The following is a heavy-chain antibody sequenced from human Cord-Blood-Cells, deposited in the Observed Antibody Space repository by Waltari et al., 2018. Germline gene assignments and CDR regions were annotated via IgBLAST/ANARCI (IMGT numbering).Heavy chain of an antibody. CDR3: ARGLVVVVPAAIGWFDP. Sequence: QVQLQQWGAGLLKPSETLSLTCAVYGGSFSGYYWSWIRQPPGKGREWMGEINHSGSTTYTPSLKSRVTISVDTSKNQFSLKLSSVTAADTAVYYCARGLVVVVPAAIGWFDPWGQGTLVTVSS. V-gene: IGHV4-34*01. J-gene: IGHJ5*02. D-gene: IGHD2-2*02. CDR2: INHSGST. CDR1: GGSFSGYY.